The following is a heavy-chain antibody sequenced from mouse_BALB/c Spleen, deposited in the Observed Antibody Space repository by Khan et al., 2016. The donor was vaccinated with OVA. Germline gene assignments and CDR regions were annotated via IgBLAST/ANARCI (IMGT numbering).Heavy chain of an antibody. J-gene: IGHJ3*01. V-gene: IGHV5-6*01. Sequence: VQLKQSGPGLVQPSQSLSITCTVSGFSLTSYGVHWVRQTADRRLEWVATVSTGGSYTYYPDSVKGRFTISRDNAKNTLYLQMNSLKSEDTAMFYCTRLAYYDDSEGFAYWGQGTLVTVSA. CDR2: VSTGGSYT. D-gene: IGHD1-1*01. CDR1: GFSLTSYG. CDR3: TRLAYYDDSEGFAY.